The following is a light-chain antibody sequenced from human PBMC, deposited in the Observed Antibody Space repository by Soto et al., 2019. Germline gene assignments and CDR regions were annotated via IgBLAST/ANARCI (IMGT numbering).Light chain of an antibody. Sequence: ETGLTQSPGSLSLSPGERATLSCRASQSVSSTYLAWYQQKPGQAPRLLIYGTSGRSTGIPDRFSGSGSGTDFTRTISRLEPEDLAVYYCQQYGSSPSYTFGTWNKVYIK. CDR1: QSVSSTY. V-gene: IGKV3-20*01. CDR2: GTS. J-gene: IGKJ3*01. CDR3: QQYGSSPSYT.